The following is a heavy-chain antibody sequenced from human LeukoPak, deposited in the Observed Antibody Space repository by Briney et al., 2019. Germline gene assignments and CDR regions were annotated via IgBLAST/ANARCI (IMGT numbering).Heavy chain of an antibody. Sequence: GGSRRLSCVGSGFTFRSHAMSWVRQAPEKGLEFVSGIYENGGTTYYADSVKGRFSISRDNSKNTLYLQMDSLRGEDTAVYYCAKDFRIGYSAHFDYWGQGALVTVSS. J-gene: IGHJ4*02. CDR2: IYENGGTT. CDR3: AKDFRIGYSAHFDY. CDR1: GFTFRSHA. V-gene: IGHV3-23*01. D-gene: IGHD2-21*01.